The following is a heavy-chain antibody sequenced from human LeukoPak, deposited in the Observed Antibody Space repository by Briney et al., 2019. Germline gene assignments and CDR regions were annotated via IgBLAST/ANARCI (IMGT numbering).Heavy chain of an antibody. J-gene: IGHJ4*02. CDR2: VRYDGSNK. D-gene: IGHD3-22*01. CDR1: GFSFSNYG. V-gene: IGHV3-30*02. Sequence: GGSLRLSCAASGFSFSNYGMHWVRQAPGKGLEWVAVVRYDGSNKYYADSVKGRFTISRDNSKNTLYLQMDSLRAEDTAVYYCAKTPTTYYYDSSGYYTFDYWGQGTLVTVSS. CDR3: AKTPTTYYYDSSGYYTFDY.